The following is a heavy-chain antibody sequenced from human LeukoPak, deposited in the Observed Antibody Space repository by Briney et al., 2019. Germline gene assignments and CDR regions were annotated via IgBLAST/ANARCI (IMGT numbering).Heavy chain of an antibody. J-gene: IGHJ4*02. D-gene: IGHD6-13*01. CDR2: MYLSGTT. V-gene: IGHV4-4*02. CDR3: AKTRPLDSSSWSHGDY. Sequence: SETLSLTCTVSGDSINSLDLWSWVRQPPGKGLEWIGEMYLSGTTHSNPSVKSRVTISIDKSKNQFFLNLSSVTAADTAVYYCAKTRPLDSSSWSHGDYWGQGTLVTVSS. CDR1: GDSINSLDL.